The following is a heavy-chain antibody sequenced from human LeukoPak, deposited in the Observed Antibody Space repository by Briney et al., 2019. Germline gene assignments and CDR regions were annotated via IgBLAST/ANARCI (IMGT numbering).Heavy chain of an antibody. Sequence: GRSLRLSCAASGFTFSSYGMHWVRQAPGKGLEWVAVIWYDGSNKYYADSVKGRFTISRDNSKNTLYLQMSSLRAEDTAVYYCAKDRSWRISMVTVPLVWGQGTLVTVSS. D-gene: IGHD5-18*01. CDR2: IWYDGSNK. J-gene: IGHJ4*02. V-gene: IGHV3-33*06. CDR3: AKDRSWRISMVTVPLV. CDR1: GFTFSSYG.